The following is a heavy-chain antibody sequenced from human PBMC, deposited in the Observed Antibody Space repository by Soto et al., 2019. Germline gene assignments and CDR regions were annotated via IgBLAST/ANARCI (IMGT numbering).Heavy chain of an antibody. Sequence: PSETLSLTCTVSGGSISSGGYYWSWIRQHPGKGLEWIGYIYYSGSTYYNPSLKSRVTISVDTSKNQFSLKLSSVTAEDTAVYYCARDRRDMVRGVSDYWGQGTLVTVSS. CDR3: ARDRRDMVRGVSDY. CDR2: IYYSGST. CDR1: GGSISSGGYY. V-gene: IGHV4-31*03. J-gene: IGHJ4*02. D-gene: IGHD3-10*01.